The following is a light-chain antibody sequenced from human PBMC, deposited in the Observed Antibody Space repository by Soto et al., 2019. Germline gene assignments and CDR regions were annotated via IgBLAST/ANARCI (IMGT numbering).Light chain of an antibody. Sequence: DIQMTQSPSTLYASVGDRVTITCRASQTISSWLAWYRQKPGKAPDLLIYDASKLQSGVPASFSCSESGTEFTLTIASLQPDDFATYYCQQYYNYSTFGQGTKVDIK. CDR3: QQYYNYST. J-gene: IGKJ1*01. CDR2: DAS. V-gene: IGKV1-5*01. CDR1: QTISSW.